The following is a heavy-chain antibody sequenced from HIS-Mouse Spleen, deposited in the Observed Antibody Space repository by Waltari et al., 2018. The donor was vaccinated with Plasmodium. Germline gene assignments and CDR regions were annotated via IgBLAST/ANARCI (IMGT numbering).Heavy chain of an antibody. V-gene: IGHV1-2*02. CDR1: GYTFTGYY. CDR3: ARDLAAAGHFDY. Sequence: QVQLVQSGAEVKKPGASVKVSCKASGYTFTGYYMHWVRQAPGQGLEWMGWINPNSGGRNYAQKFQGRVTRTRDTSISTAYMELSRLRSDDTAVYYCARDLAAAGHFDYWGQGTLVTVSS. J-gene: IGHJ4*02. CDR2: INPNSGGR. D-gene: IGHD6-13*01.